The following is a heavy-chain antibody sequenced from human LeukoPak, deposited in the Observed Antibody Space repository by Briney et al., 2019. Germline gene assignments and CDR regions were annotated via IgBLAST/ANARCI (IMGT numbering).Heavy chain of an antibody. J-gene: IGHJ4*02. D-gene: IGHD3-3*01. CDR2: FDPEDGET. V-gene: IGHV1-24*01. CDR3: ATSYGITICGVVMFY. CDR1: GYTLTELS. Sequence: ASVKVSCKVSGYTLTELSIHWVRQTPGKGLEWMGGFDPEDGETIYAQKFQGRVTMTEDTSTDTAYMELSSLRSEDTAVYYCATSYGITICGVVMFYWGQGTLVTVAS.